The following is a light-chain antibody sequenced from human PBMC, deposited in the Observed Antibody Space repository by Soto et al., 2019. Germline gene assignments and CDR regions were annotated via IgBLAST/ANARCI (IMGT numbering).Light chain of an antibody. CDR3: QQYGGSPVT. V-gene: IGKV3-20*01. Sequence: EIVLTQSPGTLSLSTGERATLSCRASQSVSSSYLAWYQQKPGQAPRLLIYDASTRATGIPDRFTGSGSGTDFTLTISRLEAEDFAVYYCQQYGGSPVTFGQGTKVDIK. CDR2: DAS. CDR1: QSVSSSY. J-gene: IGKJ1*01.